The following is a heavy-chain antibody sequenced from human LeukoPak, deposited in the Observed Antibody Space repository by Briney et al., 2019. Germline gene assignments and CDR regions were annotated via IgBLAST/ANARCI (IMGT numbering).Heavy chain of an antibody. V-gene: IGHV4-30-2*01. Sequence: SQTLSLTCTVSGGSIRNGGYLWGWIRQPPGKGVEWLEYIFHSGSTYYNPSRKSRVSISVDTSKNQFSLKLSSVTAADTAVYYCARESIAAAGTSAFDIWGQGTMVTVSS. D-gene: IGHD6-13*01. CDR3: ARESIAAAGTSAFDI. J-gene: IGHJ3*02. CDR2: IFHSGST. CDR1: GGSIRNGGYL.